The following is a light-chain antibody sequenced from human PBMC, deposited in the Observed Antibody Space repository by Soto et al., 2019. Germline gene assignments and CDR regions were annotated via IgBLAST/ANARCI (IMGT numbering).Light chain of an antibody. CDR1: SSNIGNNY. Sequence: QSVLTQPPSVSAAPGQKVTISCSGSSSNIGNNYVSWYQQLPGTAPKLLIYENHQRPSGIPDRFSGSKSGTSATLGIAGLQTGDEADYYCGTWDNSLSVLVFGGGTKLTVL. CDR2: ENH. V-gene: IGLV1-51*02. CDR3: GTWDNSLSVLV. J-gene: IGLJ3*02.